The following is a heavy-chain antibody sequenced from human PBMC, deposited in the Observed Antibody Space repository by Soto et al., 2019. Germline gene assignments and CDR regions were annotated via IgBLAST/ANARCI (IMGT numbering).Heavy chain of an antibody. V-gene: IGHV4-4*02. J-gene: IGHJ4*02. CDR1: GGSISSSNW. CDR2: IYHSGST. D-gene: IGHD2-21*02. Sequence: LSLTCAVSGGSISSSNWWSWVRQPPGKGLEWIGEIYHSGSTNYNPSLKSRVTISVDKSKNQFSLKLSSVTAADTAVYYCARDGGGYFYYFDYWGQGTLVTVSS. CDR3: ARDGGGYFYYFDY.